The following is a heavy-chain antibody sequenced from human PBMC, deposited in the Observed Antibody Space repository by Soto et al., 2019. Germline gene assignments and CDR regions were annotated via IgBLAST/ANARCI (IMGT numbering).Heavy chain of an antibody. Sequence: QLQLQESGPGLVKPSETLSLTCSVSGGSISSVSYYWGWIRQPPGKGLEWIGSIYYSGSAYYSPSLKSRVTMSVDTSKNQLCLELRSVTAADTAVYYCARLHCNSPNCVPLDPWGQGTLVTVSS. CDR3: ARLHCNSPNCVPLDP. V-gene: IGHV4-39*01. CDR2: IYYSGSA. CDR1: GGSISSVSYY. D-gene: IGHD2-2*01. J-gene: IGHJ5*02.